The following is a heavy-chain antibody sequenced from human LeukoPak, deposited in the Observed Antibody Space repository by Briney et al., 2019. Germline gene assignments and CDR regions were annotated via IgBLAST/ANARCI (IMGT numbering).Heavy chain of an antibody. CDR2: ISAYYGNT. Sequence: GASVKVSCKASGYTFTPYAISWVRQAPGQGLEWMGWISAYYGNTTYAQKFQGRVTMTTDTSTSTAYMELRSLRSDDTAVYYCARDPNAMVTSLFDYWGQGTLVTVSS. CDR1: GYTFTPYA. CDR3: ARDPNAMVTSLFDY. V-gene: IGHV1-18*01. D-gene: IGHD5-18*01. J-gene: IGHJ4*02.